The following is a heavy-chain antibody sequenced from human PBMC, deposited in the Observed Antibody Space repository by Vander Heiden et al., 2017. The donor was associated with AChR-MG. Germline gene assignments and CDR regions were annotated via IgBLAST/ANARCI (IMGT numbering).Heavy chain of an antibody. CDR2: IIPIFGTA. V-gene: IGHV1-69*06. CDR3: AKEKGSGSYAPFDY. J-gene: IGHJ4*02. Sequence: QVQLVQSGAEVKKPGSSVKVSCKASGGTFSSYAISWVRQAPGQGLEWMGGIIPIFGTANYAQKVQGRVTITADKSTSTAYMELRRMRSEDTAVYYFAKEKGSGSYAPFDYWGQGTLVTVSS. D-gene: IGHD3-10*01. CDR1: GGTFSSYA.